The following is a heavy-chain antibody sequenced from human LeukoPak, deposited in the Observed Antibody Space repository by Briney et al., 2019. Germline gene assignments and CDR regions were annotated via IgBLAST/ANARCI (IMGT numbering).Heavy chain of an antibody. CDR3: ARGLTIFGVVGPMDV. V-gene: IGHV4-31*03. CDR2: IYYSGST. D-gene: IGHD3-3*01. CDR1: GGSISSGGYY. Sequence: PSQTLSLTCTVSGGSISSGGYYWSWIRQHPGKGLEWIGYIYYSGSTYYNPSLKSRVTISVDTSKNQFSLKLSSVTAADTAVYYCARGLTIFGVVGPMDVWGKGTTVTVSS. J-gene: IGHJ6*03.